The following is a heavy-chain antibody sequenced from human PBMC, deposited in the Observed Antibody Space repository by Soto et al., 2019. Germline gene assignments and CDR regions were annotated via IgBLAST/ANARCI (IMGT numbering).Heavy chain of an antibody. CDR1: GYTFTSYG. J-gene: IGHJ3*02. V-gene: IGHV1-18*04. D-gene: IGHD6-13*01. Sequence: GASVKVSCKASGYTFTSYGISWVRQAPGQGLEWMGWISAYNGNTNYAQKLQGRVTMTTDTSTSTAYMELRSLRSDDTAVYYCARDGHSSSWTANDAFDIWGQGTMVTGS. CDR2: ISAYNGNT. CDR3: ARDGHSSSWTANDAFDI.